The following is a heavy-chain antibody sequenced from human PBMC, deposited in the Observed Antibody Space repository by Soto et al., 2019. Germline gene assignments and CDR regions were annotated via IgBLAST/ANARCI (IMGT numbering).Heavy chain of an antibody. CDR1: DFAFSNYW. Sequence: GGSLRLSCVASDFAFSNYWMHWFRQAPGKGLEWVGRIKSKTDGGTIDYAAPVEGRFTTSRDDSRDTLYLQMNSLKTEDTAVYYCSSPRHSGKSVDYWGQGTLVTVSS. CDR2: IKSKTDGGTI. J-gene: IGHJ4*02. D-gene: IGHD3-10*01. V-gene: IGHV3-15*07. CDR3: SSPRHSGKSVDY.